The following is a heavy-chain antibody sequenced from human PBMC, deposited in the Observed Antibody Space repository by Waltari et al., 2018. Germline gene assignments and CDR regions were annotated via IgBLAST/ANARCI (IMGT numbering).Heavy chain of an antibody. CDR2: ISWKSGST. CDR1: GFSFDDYA. Sequence: EVQLVESGGGLVQHGRSLRLSCAASGFSFDDYAMHWVRQAPGKGLEWVSGISWKSGSTAYADSVEGRFTISRDNAKNSLYLQMHSLRPEDTALYYCVKDRGLYSSSSGLDYWGQGTLVTVSS. CDR3: VKDRGLYSSSSGLDY. V-gene: IGHV3-9*01. D-gene: IGHD6-6*01. J-gene: IGHJ4*02.